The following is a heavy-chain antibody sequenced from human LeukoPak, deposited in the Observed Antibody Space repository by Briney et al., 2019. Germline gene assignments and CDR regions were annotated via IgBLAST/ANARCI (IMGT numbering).Heavy chain of an antibody. V-gene: IGHV4-61*01. CDR2: IYYIGST. Sequence: SETLSLTCTVSGDSVSRSSYYWTWIRQPPGKGLEWIGYIYYIGSTNYNPSLRSRLTTSVDTSKNQFSLRLSSVIAADTAVYYCARYYDSTGSFDYWGQGTLVTVSS. D-gene: IGHD3-22*01. J-gene: IGHJ4*02. CDR3: ARYYDSTGSFDY. CDR1: GDSVSRSSYY.